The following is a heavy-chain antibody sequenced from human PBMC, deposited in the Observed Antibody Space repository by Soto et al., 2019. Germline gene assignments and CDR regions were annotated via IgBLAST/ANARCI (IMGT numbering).Heavy chain of an antibody. Sequence: EVQLLESGGGLVRPGGSLRLSCAASGFSFSGYAMTWVRQTPGKGLEWVSAISGTGVSTYYAESVKGRFIISRDNSNKMLYLQMNSLRVEDTATYHCAKRQRATYDYDSSGYHYGMDVWGQGTTVTVSS. J-gene: IGHJ6*02. D-gene: IGHD3-22*01. CDR3: AKRQRATYDYDSSGYHYGMDV. CDR2: ISGTGVST. CDR1: GFSFSGYA. V-gene: IGHV3-23*01.